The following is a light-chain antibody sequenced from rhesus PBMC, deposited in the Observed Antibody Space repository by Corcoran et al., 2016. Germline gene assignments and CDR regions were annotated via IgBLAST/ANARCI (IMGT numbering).Light chain of an antibody. CDR1: QDIAGW. V-gene: IGKV1-19*01. CDR2: SAS. J-gene: IGKJ2*01. CDR3: QPYDDLPYN. Sequence: DIQLTQSPSSLSESVGDKVTNTCTASQDIAGWLAWYQQKPGKAPRPLIYSASCLQSGVPSRFSGSGYGTDYALTISSLHPADFASSHCQPYDDLPYNFGQWTKVEIK.